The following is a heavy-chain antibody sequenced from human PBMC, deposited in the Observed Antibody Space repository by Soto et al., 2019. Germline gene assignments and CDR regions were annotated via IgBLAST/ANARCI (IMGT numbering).Heavy chain of an antibody. CDR1: GGSISSYY. D-gene: IGHD2-8*02. J-gene: IGHJ6*04. V-gene: IGHV4-59*01. CDR2: IYYGGST. CDR3: ARAPQRTWWCRDF. Sequence: SAPLSITCTVSGGSISSYYWSWIRQPPGKGLEWIGYIYYGGSTNYNPSLKSRVTISVDTSKNQFSRKLSSVTAADRAVFYWARAPQRTWWCRDFWGKGPPVTVSP.